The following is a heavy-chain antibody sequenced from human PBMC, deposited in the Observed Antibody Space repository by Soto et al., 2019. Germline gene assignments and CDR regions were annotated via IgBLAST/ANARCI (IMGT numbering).Heavy chain of an antibody. D-gene: IGHD2-15*01. V-gene: IGHV4-59*01. CDR2: IYYSGST. CDR3: AREPHCSGGRCYSEGGMYV. J-gene: IGHJ6*01. Sequence: QVHLQESGPGLVKPSETLSVTCTVSGASISIYYCSWIRQPPWKGLEWIGYIYYSGSTNYHSSLKTRGTISVYTSKNQFSLQLRSVTAAYTAVYYCAREPHCSGGRCYSEGGMYVWGQGTTVNVAS. CDR1: GASISIYY.